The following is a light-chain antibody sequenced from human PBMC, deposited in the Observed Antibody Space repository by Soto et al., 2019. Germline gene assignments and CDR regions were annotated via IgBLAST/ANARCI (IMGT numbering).Light chain of an antibody. V-gene: IGKV3-20*01. CDR1: QSVSSRY. Sequence: EIVLTQSPGTLSLSPGERATISCRASQSVSSRYLAWYQQKPGQAPRLLIYDASSRATGIPDRFSGSGSGTDFTLTISRLEPQDFAVYYCQQYGSSPPITFGPGTKVDIK. CDR3: QQYGSSPPIT. CDR2: DAS. J-gene: IGKJ3*01.